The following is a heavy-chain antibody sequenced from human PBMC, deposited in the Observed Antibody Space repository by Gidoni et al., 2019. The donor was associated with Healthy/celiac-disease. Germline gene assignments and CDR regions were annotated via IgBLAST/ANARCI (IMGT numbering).Heavy chain of an antibody. CDR2: ISGRSAEI. J-gene: IGHJ4*02. V-gene: IGHV3-21*02. D-gene: IGHD5-12*01. Sequence: EVQLVESGGGLVKPGESLRLSCAASVFTFNTYYMNWVRPAPGEGLEWVSSISGRSAEIYYADSVKGRFTISRDNAKNSLYLQMNSLRVEDTVVYYCARVGAYSGYDSLDFWGQGTLVTVSS. CDR3: ARVGAYSGYDSLDF. CDR1: VFTFNTYY.